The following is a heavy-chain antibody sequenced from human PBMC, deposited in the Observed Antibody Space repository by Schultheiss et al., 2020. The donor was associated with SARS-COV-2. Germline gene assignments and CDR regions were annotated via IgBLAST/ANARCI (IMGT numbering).Heavy chain of an antibody. V-gene: IGHV1-2*02. Sequence: ASVKVSCKASGYTFTGYYMHWVRQAPGQGLEWMGWINPNSGGTNYAQKFQGRVTMTRDTSISTAYMELSRLRSDDTAVYYCARVDDSSGYYYMYYYGMDVWGQGTTVTVSS. D-gene: IGHD3-22*01. CDR1: GYTFTGYY. CDR2: INPNSGGT. J-gene: IGHJ6*02. CDR3: ARVDDSSGYYYMYYYGMDV.